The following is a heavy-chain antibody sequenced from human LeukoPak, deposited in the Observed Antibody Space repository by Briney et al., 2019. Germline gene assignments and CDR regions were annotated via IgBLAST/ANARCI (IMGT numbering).Heavy chain of an antibody. CDR2: IWYDGSNE. CDR3: ARDKYGGNSPFDY. D-gene: IGHD4-23*01. CDR1: GFTFSNYG. Sequence: GGSLRLSCAASGFTFSNYGMHWVRQAPGKGLEWVAVIWYDGSNEYYADSVKGRFTISRDNSKNTLYLQMNSLRAEDTAVYYCARDKYGGNSPFDYWGQGTLVTVSS. V-gene: IGHV3-33*01. J-gene: IGHJ4*02.